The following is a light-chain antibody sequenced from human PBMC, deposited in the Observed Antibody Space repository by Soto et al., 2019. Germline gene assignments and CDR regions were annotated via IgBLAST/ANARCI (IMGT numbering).Light chain of an antibody. CDR2: WAS. J-gene: IGKJ1*01. Sequence: DISMNQSPDSLGVSVGERATLNCQSNQSVLYISNNKNYLAWYQQKPGQPPKLLIYWASTRESGVPDRFSGSGSGTDFTLTISGLQAEDVAVYYCQQHYSTPPTFGQGTKVDI. CDR1: QSVLYISNNKNY. V-gene: IGKV4-1*01. CDR3: QQHYSTPPT.